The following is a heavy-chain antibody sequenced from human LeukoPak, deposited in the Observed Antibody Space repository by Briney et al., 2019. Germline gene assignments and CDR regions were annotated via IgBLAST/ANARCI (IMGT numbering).Heavy chain of an antibody. J-gene: IGHJ4*02. D-gene: IGHD6-13*01. V-gene: IGHV3-33*01. CDR2: IWYDGSYK. Sequence: GGSLRLSCAASGFNFRTYGMHWVRQAPGKGLEWVAVIWYDGSYKYYADSVKGRFTLSRDNANSTLFLQMDSLRAEDTAIYYCARDMRTYSSNWYYFDHWGQGTLVIVSS. CDR1: GFNFRTYG. CDR3: ARDMRTYSSNWYYFDH.